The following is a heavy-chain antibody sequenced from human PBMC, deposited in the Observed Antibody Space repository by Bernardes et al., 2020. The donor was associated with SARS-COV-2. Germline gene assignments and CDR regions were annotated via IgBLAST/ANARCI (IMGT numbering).Heavy chain of an antibody. D-gene: IGHD3-9*01. CDR1: GFAFNIYS. J-gene: IGHJ6*02. Sequence: GSLRLSCAASGFAFNIYSMSWVRQTPGKGLEWFSYISADSLTIYQADSVKGRFTISRDNAKNSLYLQMNSLRVEDTAVYYCARDGQLTPYSMDVWGQGTTVTVSS. CDR3: ARDGQLTPYSMDV. V-gene: IGHV3-48*04. CDR2: ISADSLTI.